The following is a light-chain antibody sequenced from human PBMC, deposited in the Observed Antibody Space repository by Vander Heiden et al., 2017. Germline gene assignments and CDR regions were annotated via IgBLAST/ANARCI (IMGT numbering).Light chain of an antibody. Sequence: QSALTQPASVSGSPGQSITISCTGTSSDVGGYDYVSWYQQHPDKAPKLIIYEVSNRPSGASNRFSGSKSGNTASLTISGLQAEDEADYFCCSYTSTSGRVFGTGTKVTVL. CDR2: EVS. CDR3: CSYTSTSGRV. CDR1: SSDVGGYDY. J-gene: IGLJ1*01. V-gene: IGLV2-14*01.